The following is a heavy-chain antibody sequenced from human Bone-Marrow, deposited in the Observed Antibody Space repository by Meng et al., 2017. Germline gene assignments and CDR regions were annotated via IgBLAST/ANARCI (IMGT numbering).Heavy chain of an antibody. CDR2: IYSGGST. Sequence: GESLKISCAASGFTFSNAWMTWVRQAPGKGLEWVSVIYSGGSTYYADSVKGRFTISRHNSKNTLYLQMNSLRAEDTAVYYCARASSDYYDSSGTFDYWGQGTLVTVSS. CDR1: GFTFSNAW. CDR3: ARASSDYYDSSGTFDY. V-gene: IGHV3-53*04. D-gene: IGHD3-22*01. J-gene: IGHJ4*02.